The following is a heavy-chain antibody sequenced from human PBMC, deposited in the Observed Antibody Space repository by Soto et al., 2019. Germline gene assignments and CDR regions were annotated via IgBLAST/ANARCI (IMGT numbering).Heavy chain of an antibody. CDR2: ISGSGNT. Sequence: GGSLRLSCAASGFTISSYAMSWVRQAPGKGLEWVSAISGSGNTYYAESVKGRFTISRDNSKNTLYLQMNSLRAEDTAVYYCAKEGAAAEFYYYGMDVWGQGTTVTVSS. D-gene: IGHD6-13*01. CDR3: AKEGAAAEFYYYGMDV. CDR1: GFTISSYA. V-gene: IGHV3-23*01. J-gene: IGHJ6*02.